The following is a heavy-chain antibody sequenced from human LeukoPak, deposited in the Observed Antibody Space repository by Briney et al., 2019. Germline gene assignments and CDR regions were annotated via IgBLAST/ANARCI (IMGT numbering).Heavy chain of an antibody. CDR1: GGSFSGYY. CDR2: INHSGST. V-gene: IGHV4-34*01. Sequence: SETLSLTCAVYGGSFSGYYWSWIRQPPGKGLEWIGEINHSGSTNYNPSLKSRVTISVDTSKNQFSLKLSSVTAADTAVYYCASRKITKAVVGASHFDYWGQGTLVTVSS. CDR3: ASRKITKAVVGASHFDY. J-gene: IGHJ4*02. D-gene: IGHD1-26*01.